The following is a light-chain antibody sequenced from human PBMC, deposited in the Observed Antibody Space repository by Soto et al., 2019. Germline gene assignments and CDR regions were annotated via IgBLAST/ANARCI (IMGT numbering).Light chain of an antibody. V-gene: IGLV7-43*01. CDR1: TGAVTSVHF. Sequence: QAVVPQEPSLTVSPEGTVTLTCASSTGAVTSVHFPNWVQQKPGQVPKSLIYSTSDKHSCTPARFSGSLLGGKAALTLSSVQPEDEAEYYCLLYYGGALGVFGGGTKLTVL. CDR2: STS. J-gene: IGLJ2*01. CDR3: LLYYGGALGV.